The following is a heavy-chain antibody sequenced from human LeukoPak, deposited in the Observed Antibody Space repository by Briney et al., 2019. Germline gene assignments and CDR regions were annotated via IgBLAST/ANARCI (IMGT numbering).Heavy chain of an antibody. Sequence: SETLSLTCTVSGGTISSSSYYWGWLPQPPGKGLVWIGSIYYSGSSYYNPSLKSRVTISVDTSKNQFSLKLSSVTAADTAVYYCARRTIGGVIVWPYYFDYWGQGTLVTVSS. V-gene: IGHV4-39*01. J-gene: IGHJ4*02. CDR1: GGTISSSSYY. CDR2: IYYSGSS. CDR3: ARRTIGGVIVWPYYFDY. D-gene: IGHD3-16*02.